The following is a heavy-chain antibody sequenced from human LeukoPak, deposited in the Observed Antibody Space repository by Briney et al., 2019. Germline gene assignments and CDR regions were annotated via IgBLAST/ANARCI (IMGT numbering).Heavy chain of an antibody. V-gene: IGHV1-69*05. CDR2: ILPIFGTA. CDR3: AREGVEGYSSSWYEDP. D-gene: IGHD6-13*01. Sequence: SVKVSCKASGGTFSSYAISWVRQAPGQGLEWMGGILPIFGTANYAQKFQGRVTITTDESTSTAYMELSSLRSEDTAVYYCAREGVEGYSSSWYEDPWGQGTLVTVSS. J-gene: IGHJ5*02. CDR1: GGTFSSYA.